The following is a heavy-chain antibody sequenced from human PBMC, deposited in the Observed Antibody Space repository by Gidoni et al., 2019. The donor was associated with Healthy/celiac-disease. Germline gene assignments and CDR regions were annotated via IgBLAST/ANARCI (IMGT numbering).Heavy chain of an antibody. J-gene: IGHJ3*02. CDR1: GFTFSDHY. CDR2: TRNKANSYTT. D-gene: IGHD3-10*01. Sequence: EVQLVESGGGLVQPGGSLRLSCAASGFTFSDHYMDWVRQAPGKGLEWVGRTRNKANSYTTEYAASVKGRFTISRDDSKNSLYLQMNSLKTEDTAVYYCARVGRYYYGSGSLSRAFDIWGQGTMVTVSS. V-gene: IGHV3-72*01. CDR3: ARVGRYYYGSGSLSRAFDI.